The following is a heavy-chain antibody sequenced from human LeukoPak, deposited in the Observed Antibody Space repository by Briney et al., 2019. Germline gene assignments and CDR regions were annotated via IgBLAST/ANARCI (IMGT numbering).Heavy chain of an antibody. J-gene: IGHJ4*02. D-gene: IGHD2-21*02. CDR3: ARSGAMVTAPGSLYYFDY. Sequence: ASVKVSCKASGYTFTSYYMHWVRQAPGQGLEWMGIINPSGGSTSYAQKFQGRVTMTRDTSTSTVYMELSSLRSEDTAVYYCARSGAMVTAPGSLYYFDYWGQGTLVIVSS. CDR2: INPSGGST. CDR1: GYTFTSYY. V-gene: IGHV1-46*01.